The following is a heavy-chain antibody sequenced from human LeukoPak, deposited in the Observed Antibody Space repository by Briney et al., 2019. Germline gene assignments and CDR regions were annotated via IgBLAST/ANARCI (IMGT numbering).Heavy chain of an antibody. Sequence: GGSLRLSCAASGFIFKKYWMNWVRQVPGKGLECLANIKEDGSETYYADSVKGRFTISRDNPKNTVYLQMNSLRVEDTAVYYCARGGSGCFDYWGQGTLVTPSS. J-gene: IGHJ4*02. CDR1: GFIFKKYW. CDR3: ARGGSGCFDY. CDR2: IKEDGSET. D-gene: IGHD6-19*01. V-gene: IGHV3-7*01.